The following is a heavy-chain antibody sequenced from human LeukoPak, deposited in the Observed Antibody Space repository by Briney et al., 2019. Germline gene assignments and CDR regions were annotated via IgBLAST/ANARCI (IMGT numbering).Heavy chain of an antibody. CDR2: INPNSGGT. Sequence: ASVKVSCKASGYTFTGYYMHWLRQAPGQGIEWMGWINPNSGGTNYAQKFQGRVTMTRDTSISTAYMELSRLRSDDTAVYYCARNSGSYRGAFDIWGQGTMVTVSS. CDR1: GYTFTGYY. CDR3: ARNSGSYRGAFDI. D-gene: IGHD1-26*01. V-gene: IGHV1-2*02. J-gene: IGHJ3*02.